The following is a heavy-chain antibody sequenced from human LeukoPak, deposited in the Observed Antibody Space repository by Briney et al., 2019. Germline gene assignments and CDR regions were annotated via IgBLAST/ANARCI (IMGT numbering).Heavy chain of an antibody. V-gene: IGHV1-2*02. CDR3: ARVRVGYCSSTSCYSAGFDF. J-gene: IGHJ3*01. Sequence: ASVKVSCKTSGYTFTAHYIHWIRQAPGQGLEWMGWMNPNSGDTNYAQKFQGRVTLTRDKTARTAYMELTRLNSDDTAVYHCARVRVGYCSSTSCYSAGFDFWGQGTMVTVSS. D-gene: IGHD2-2*01. CDR2: MNPNSGDT. CDR1: GYTFTAHY.